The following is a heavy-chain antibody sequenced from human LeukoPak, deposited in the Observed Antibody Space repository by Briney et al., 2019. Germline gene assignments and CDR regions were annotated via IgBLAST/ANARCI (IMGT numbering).Heavy chain of an antibody. CDR3: ARRGWQQLADN. J-gene: IGHJ4*02. Sequence: GASRQISCEGSGSFFTNYWIGWARQLPGKGREWMGIIYPGDSDTRYSPSFQGQVTTSADKSISTAYLQWSSLKGSDTAMYYCARRGWQQLADNSGEGALVTVSS. V-gene: IGHV5-51*01. CDR1: GSFFTNYW. D-gene: IGHD6-13*01. CDR2: IYPGDSDT.